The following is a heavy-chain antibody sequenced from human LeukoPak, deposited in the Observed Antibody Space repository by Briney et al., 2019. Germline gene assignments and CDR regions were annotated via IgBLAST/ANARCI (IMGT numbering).Heavy chain of an antibody. CDR3: ARDREYCSSTSCSGNGFDP. Sequence: SQTLSLTRTVSGGSISSGSYYWSWIRQPAGKGLEWIGRIYTSGSTNYNPSLKSRVTISVDTSKNQFSLKLSSVTAADTAVYYCARDREYCSSTSCSGNGFDPWGQGTLVTVSS. CDR1: GGSISSGSYY. J-gene: IGHJ5*02. V-gene: IGHV4-61*02. D-gene: IGHD2-2*01. CDR2: IYTSGST.